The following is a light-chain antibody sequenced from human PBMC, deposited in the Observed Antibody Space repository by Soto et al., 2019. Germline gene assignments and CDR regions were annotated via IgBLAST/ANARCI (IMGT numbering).Light chain of an antibody. CDR1: SSDVGGNNY. CDR2: AVS. Sequence: QSVLTQPPSASGSPGQSVTISCTGTSSDVGGNNYVSWYQQHPGKAPKLMIYAVSKRPSGVPDRFSGSKSGNSASLTVSGLQAGDEADYYCSSYAGSSNFVVFGGGTKLTVL. V-gene: IGLV2-8*01. J-gene: IGLJ2*01. CDR3: SSYAGSSNFVV.